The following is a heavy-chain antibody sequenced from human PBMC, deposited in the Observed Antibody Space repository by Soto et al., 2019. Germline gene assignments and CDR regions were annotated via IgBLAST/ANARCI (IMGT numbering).Heavy chain of an antibody. Sequence: EVQLVESGGGLVQPGGSLRLSCAASGFTFSSYAMHWVRQAPGKGLEYVSAISSNGGSTYYANSVKGRFTISRDNSKNTLYLQMGSLRAEDMAVYYCARRGGYNFDYWGQGTLVTVSS. D-gene: IGHD5-12*01. J-gene: IGHJ4*02. CDR2: ISSNGGST. CDR3: ARRGGYNFDY. V-gene: IGHV3-64*01. CDR1: GFTFSSYA.